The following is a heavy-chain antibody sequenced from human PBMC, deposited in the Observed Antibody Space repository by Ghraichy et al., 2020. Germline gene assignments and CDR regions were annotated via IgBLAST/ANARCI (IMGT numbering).Heavy chain of an antibody. D-gene: IGHD5-24*01. CDR3: TTDGLGDGYNLGWFDP. CDR2: IKSKTDGGTT. V-gene: IGHV3-15*01. CDR1: GFTFSNAW. J-gene: IGHJ5*02. Sequence: GESLNISCAASGFTFSNAWMSWVRQAPGKGLEWVGRIKSKTDGGTTDYAAPVKGRFTISRDDSKNTLYLQMNSLKTEDTAVYYCTTDGLGDGYNLGWFDPWGQGTLVTVSS.